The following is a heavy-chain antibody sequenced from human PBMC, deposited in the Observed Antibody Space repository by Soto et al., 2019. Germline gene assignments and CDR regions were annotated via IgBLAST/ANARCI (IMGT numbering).Heavy chain of an antibody. J-gene: IGHJ4*02. Sequence: VQLVESGGGLVKPGGSLRLSCAASGFTFNRYSMNCVRQAPGKGLEWVSSVTSSSSSMLYADSVKGRFTISRDDAKDSLFLQMNSLRADDTAVYYCAREADFASSGYVLDYWRQGTLVTVSS. CDR2: VTSSSSSM. CDR3: AREADFASSGYVLDY. V-gene: IGHV3-21*02. CDR1: GFTFNRYS. D-gene: IGHD3-22*01.